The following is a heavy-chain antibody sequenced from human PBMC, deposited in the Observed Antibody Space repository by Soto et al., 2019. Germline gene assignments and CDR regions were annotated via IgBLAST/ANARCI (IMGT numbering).Heavy chain of an antibody. CDR2: ISTSSSTI. Sequence: EVQLVESGGGLVQPGGSLRLSCAASGFTFSSYSMSWVRQAPGKGLEWVSYISTSSSTIYYADSVKGRFTISRDNAKTSLYLQMTSLRDEDTAVYYCAREGYPFDYWGQGTLVTVSS. V-gene: IGHV3-48*02. CDR3: AREGYPFDY. J-gene: IGHJ4*02. CDR1: GFTFSSYS. D-gene: IGHD5-12*01.